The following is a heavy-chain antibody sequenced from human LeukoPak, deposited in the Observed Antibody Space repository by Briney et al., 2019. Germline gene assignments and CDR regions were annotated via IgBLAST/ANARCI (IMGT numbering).Heavy chain of an antibody. CDR1: GGSISSYY. Sequence: SETLSLTCTVSGGSISSYYWSWIRQPPGKGLEWIGYIYYSGSTNYNPSLKSRVTISVDTSKNQFSLKLSSVTAADTAVYYCASYCGGDCYSAFDIWGQGTMVTVSS. V-gene: IGHV4-59*12. CDR3: ASYCGGDCYSAFDI. J-gene: IGHJ3*02. D-gene: IGHD2-21*02. CDR2: IYYSGST.